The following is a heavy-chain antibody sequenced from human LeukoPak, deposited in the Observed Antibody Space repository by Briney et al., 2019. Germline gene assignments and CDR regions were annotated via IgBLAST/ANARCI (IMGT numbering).Heavy chain of an antibody. V-gene: IGHV1-3*01. CDR2: INAGNGNT. CDR3: ARDLQLWTTRDTRGGAQVGY. CDR1: GYTFTSYA. Sequence: SVKVSCKASGYTFTSYAMHWVRQAPGQRLEWMGWINAGNGNTKYSQKFQGRVTITRDTSASTAYMELSSLRSEDTAVYYCARDLQLWTTRDTRGGAQVGYWGQGTLVTVSS. J-gene: IGHJ4*02. D-gene: IGHD5-18*01.